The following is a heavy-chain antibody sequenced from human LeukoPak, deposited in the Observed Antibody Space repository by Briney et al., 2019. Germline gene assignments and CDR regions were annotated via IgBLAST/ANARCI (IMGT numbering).Heavy chain of an antibody. CDR1: GYTFTGYY. CDR3: ARASTPSGYCTNGVCQPNWFDP. D-gene: IGHD2-8*01. Sequence: ASVKVSCKASGYTFTGYYMHWVRQAPGQGLEWMGWINPNSGGTNYAQKFQGRVTMTRDTSISTAYMELSRLRSDDTAVYYCARASTPSGYCTNGVCQPNWFDPWGQGTLVTVSS. J-gene: IGHJ5*02. V-gene: IGHV1-2*02. CDR2: INPNSGGT.